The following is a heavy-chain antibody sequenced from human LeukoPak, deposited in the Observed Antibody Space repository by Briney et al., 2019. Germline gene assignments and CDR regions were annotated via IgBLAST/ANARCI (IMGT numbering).Heavy chain of an antibody. J-gene: IGHJ4*02. CDR2: IYYSGST. CDR3: VRRDQYVSSDS. CDR1: DGSISSYY. D-gene: IGHD3-16*01. V-gene: IGHV4-59*08. Sequence: SETLSLTCTVSDGSISSYYWSWIRQPPGQVLKRMEYIYYSGSTNYNPSLKSRVTISIDTSKNQFSLRLTSVTAADTAVYYCVRRDQYVSSDSWGQGTLVTVSS.